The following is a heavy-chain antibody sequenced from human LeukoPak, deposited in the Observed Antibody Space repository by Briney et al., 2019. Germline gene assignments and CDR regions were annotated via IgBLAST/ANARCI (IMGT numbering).Heavy chain of an antibody. Sequence: ASVKVSCKTSGYTFTGQYLHWVRQAPGQGLEWMGWIHPRSGETNYAYKFRGRVTMTRDTSISTAYMDLGSLGSDDTAVYYCARDGEYGTGSYYRGCFDYWGQGILVTVSS. J-gene: IGHJ4*02. D-gene: IGHD3-10*01. CDR1: GYTFTGQY. CDR2: IHPRSGET. V-gene: IGHV1-2*02. CDR3: ARDGEYGTGSYYRGCFDY.